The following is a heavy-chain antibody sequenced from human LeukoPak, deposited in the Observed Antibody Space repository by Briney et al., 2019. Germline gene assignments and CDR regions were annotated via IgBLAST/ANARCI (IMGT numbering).Heavy chain of an antibody. Sequence: ASVKVSCKASGYTLTSYDINWVRQATGQGLEWMGWMNPNSGNTGYAQKFQGRVTITRNTSISTAYMELSSLRSEDTAVYYCARRHSYDSSGTMAFDIWGQGTMVTVSS. D-gene: IGHD3-22*01. J-gene: IGHJ3*02. CDR1: GYTLTSYD. CDR2: MNPNSGNT. V-gene: IGHV1-8*03. CDR3: ARRHSYDSSGTMAFDI.